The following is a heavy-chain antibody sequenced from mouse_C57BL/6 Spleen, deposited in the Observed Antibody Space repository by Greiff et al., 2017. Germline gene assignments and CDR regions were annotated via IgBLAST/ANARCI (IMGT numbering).Heavy chain of an antibody. V-gene: IGHV1-69*01. Sequence: QVQLQQPGAELVMPGASVKLSCKASGYTFTSYWMHWVKQRPGQGLEWIGEIDPSDSYTNYNQKFKGKSTLTVDKSSSTAYMQLSSLTSEDSAVYYCARWGPFFDYWGQGTTLTVSA. J-gene: IGHJ2*01. CDR2: IDPSDSYT. CDR1: GYTFTSYW. CDR3: ARWGPFFDY.